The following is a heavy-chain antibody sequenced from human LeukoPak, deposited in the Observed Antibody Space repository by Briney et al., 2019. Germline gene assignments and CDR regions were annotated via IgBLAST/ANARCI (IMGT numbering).Heavy chain of an antibody. V-gene: IGHV4-59*01. D-gene: IGHD6-13*01. CDR2: IYYTGST. CDR3: ARGGNVAAKGYFQH. J-gene: IGHJ1*01. Sequence: PSETLSLTCTVSGGSISSYYWSWIRQPPGKGLEWIGYIYYTGSTNYNPSLKSRVTISVDTSKNQFSLKLNSVTAADTAVYYCARGGNVAAKGYFQHWGQGTLVTVSS. CDR1: GGSISSYY.